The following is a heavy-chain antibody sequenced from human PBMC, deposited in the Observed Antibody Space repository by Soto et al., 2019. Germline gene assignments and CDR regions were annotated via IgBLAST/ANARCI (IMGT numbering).Heavy chain of an antibody. J-gene: IGHJ6*02. CDR3: ARDDYDFWSGLSYGMDV. V-gene: IGHV3-21*01. Sequence: GGSLRLSCAASGFTSSSYSLSWVRQAPGKGLEWVSSISGSSSYIYYADSVKGRFTSSRDNAKNSLYLQMNSLRAEDTAVYYCARDDYDFWSGLSYGMDVWGQGTTVTVSS. CDR1: GFTSSSYS. CDR2: ISGSSSYI. D-gene: IGHD3-3*01.